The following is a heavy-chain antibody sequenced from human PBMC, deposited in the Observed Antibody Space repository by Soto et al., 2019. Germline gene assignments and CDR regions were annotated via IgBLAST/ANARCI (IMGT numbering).Heavy chain of an antibody. Sequence: SVKVSCKASGGTFSSYAISWVRQAPGQGLEWMGGIIPIFGTANYAQKFQGRVTITADESTSTAYMELSSLRSEDTAVYYCARDRVGGSRYFDWFRIYGMDVWGQGTTVTVS. J-gene: IGHJ6*02. CDR1: GGTFSSYA. CDR3: ARDRVGGSRYFDWFRIYGMDV. V-gene: IGHV1-69*13. D-gene: IGHD3-9*01. CDR2: IIPIFGTA.